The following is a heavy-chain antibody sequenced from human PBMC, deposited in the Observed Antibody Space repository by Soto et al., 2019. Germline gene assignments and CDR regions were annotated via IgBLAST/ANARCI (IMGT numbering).Heavy chain of an antibody. D-gene: IGHD2-8*01. J-gene: IGHJ6*02. V-gene: IGHV1-2*04. CDR2: INPKSGGT. Sequence: ASVMFSCTASGYSFTDYHIHWVRQATGQGLEWLGRINPKSGGTSTAQKFQGWVTMTTDTSISTASMELTRLTSDDTAIYYCARGDSTDCSNGVCSFFYNHDMDVWGQGTTVTVSS. CDR1: GYSFTDYH. CDR3: ARGDSTDCSNGVCSFFYNHDMDV.